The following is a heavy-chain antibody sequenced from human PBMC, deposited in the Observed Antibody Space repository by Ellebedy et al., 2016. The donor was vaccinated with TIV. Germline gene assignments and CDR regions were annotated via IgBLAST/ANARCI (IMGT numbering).Heavy chain of an antibody. CDR2: IKQDGSER. Sequence: GGSLRLSCAASGFTFSSYSMNWVRQAPGKGLEWVANIKQDGSERYYVDSVKGRFTISRDNAKNSLYLQMNSLRAEDTAVYYCARNRYCSGGNCYALGYWGQGTLVTVSS. CDR3: ARNRYCSGGNCYALGY. V-gene: IGHV3-7*02. D-gene: IGHD2-15*01. J-gene: IGHJ4*02. CDR1: GFTFSSYS.